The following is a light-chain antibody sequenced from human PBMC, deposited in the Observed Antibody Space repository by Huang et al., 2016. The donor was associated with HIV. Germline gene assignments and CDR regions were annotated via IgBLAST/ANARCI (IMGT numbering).Light chain of an antibody. Sequence: EIVMTQSPATLSVSPGERATLSCRASQSVSSNLAWYQQKPGQAPRRLIDGASTRATGIPDRFSGSGSGTEFTLTISSLQSEDFAVYYCQQYNNWPPLTFGGGTKVEIK. J-gene: IGKJ4*01. CDR3: QQYNNWPPLT. CDR2: GAS. CDR1: QSVSSN. V-gene: IGKV3-15*01.